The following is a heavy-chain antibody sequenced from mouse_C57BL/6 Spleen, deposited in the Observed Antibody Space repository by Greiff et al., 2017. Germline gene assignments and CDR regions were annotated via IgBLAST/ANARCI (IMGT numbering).Heavy chain of an antibody. Sequence: VQLQQSGPELVKPGASVKISCKASGYAFSSSWMNWVKQRPGKGLEWIGRIYPGDGDTNYNGKFKGKATLTADKASSTAYMQLSSLTSEYSAVYCCARILRYAMDYWGQGTSVTVSS. J-gene: IGHJ4*01. V-gene: IGHV1-82*01. CDR2: IYPGDGDT. D-gene: IGHD1-1*01. CDR1: GYAFSSSW. CDR3: ARILRYAMDY.